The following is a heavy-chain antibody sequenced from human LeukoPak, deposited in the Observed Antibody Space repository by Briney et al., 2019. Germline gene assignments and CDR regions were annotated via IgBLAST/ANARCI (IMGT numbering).Heavy chain of an antibody. V-gene: IGHV4-4*09. J-gene: IGHJ3*02. CDR3: ARQGAVDI. CDR1: GDSISSYY. Sequence: SETLSLTCTVSGDSISSYYWSWIRQPPGKGLEWIGFIYSTGSANYSPSLKSRVTMSVDMSKNQFSLKLRSVTAADAAVYYCARQGAVDIWGQGTMVIVSS. CDR2: IYSTGSA.